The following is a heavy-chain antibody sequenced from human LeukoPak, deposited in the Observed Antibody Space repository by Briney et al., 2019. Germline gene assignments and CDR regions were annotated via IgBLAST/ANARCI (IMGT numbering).Heavy chain of an antibody. CDR2: IRYDGSDK. J-gene: IGHJ4*02. Sequence: PGGSLRLSCAASGFTFSSYGMHWVRQAPGKGLEWVAFIRYDGSDKYYADSVKGRFTISRDNSKNTLYLRMNSLRAEDTAVYYCAKGRKYSSGWYLDYWGQGTLVTVSS. CDR1: GFTFSSYG. CDR3: AKGRKYSSGWYLDY. D-gene: IGHD6-19*01. V-gene: IGHV3-30*02.